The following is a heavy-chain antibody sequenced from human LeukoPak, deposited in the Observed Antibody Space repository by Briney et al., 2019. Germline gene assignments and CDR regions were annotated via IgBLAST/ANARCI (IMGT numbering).Heavy chain of an antibody. D-gene: IGHD6-19*01. V-gene: IGHV4-34*01. CDR3: ARASVAVAGVNDY. Sequence: ASETLSLTCAVYGGSFSGYYWSWIRQPPGKGVEWSGEINHSGSTNYNPSLKSRVTISVDTSKNQFSLKLSSVTAADTAVYYCARASVAVAGVNDYWGQGTLVTVSS. CDR1: GGSFSGYY. J-gene: IGHJ4*02. CDR2: INHSGST.